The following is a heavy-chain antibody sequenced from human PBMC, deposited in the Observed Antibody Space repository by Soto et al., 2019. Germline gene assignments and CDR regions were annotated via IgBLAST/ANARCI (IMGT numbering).Heavy chain of an antibody. Sequence: GSLRLSCEASGFTVSSNWMHWVRQAPGKGLVWVASINSDGSSTTYADSVKGRFTISRDNSKNTLYLQMNSLRTEDTAIYYCARDDEGGSYCDLGYWGQGTLVTVSS. D-gene: IGHD3-10*01. V-gene: IGHV3-74*01. CDR2: INSDGSST. CDR1: GFTVSSNW. CDR3: ARDDEGGSYCDLGY. J-gene: IGHJ4*02.